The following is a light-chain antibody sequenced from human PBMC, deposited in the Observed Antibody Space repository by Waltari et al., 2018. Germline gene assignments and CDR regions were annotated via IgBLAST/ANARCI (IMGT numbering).Light chain of an antibody. J-gene: IGLJ1*01. CDR2: YDS. Sequence: SYVLTQPPSVSVAPGETARITCGGNNIGTKSVHWYRQKPGQAPVLVISYDSDRHSGIPGRFAGSNSGDTATLTISRVEAGDEADYYCQVWDANNEPGLFGTGTEVTV. CDR3: QVWDANNEPGL. V-gene: IGLV3-21*01. CDR1: NIGTKS.